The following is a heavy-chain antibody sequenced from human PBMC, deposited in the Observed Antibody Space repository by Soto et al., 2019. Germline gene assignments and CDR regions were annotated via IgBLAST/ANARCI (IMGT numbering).Heavy chain of an antibody. CDR3: AREVGAWFDY. CDR2: ISGYNGDT. J-gene: IGHJ4*02. Sequence: QVQLVQSGGEVKAPGASVKVSCRSSGYTFSSYGVSWVRQAPGQGLEWMGWISGYNGDTSYAEKFQGRVTMTTDTSTGTTYMDLRRLTSDATAVYYCAREVGAWFDYWGQGTLVTVSS. D-gene: IGHD1-26*01. V-gene: IGHV1-18*01. CDR1: GYTFSSYG.